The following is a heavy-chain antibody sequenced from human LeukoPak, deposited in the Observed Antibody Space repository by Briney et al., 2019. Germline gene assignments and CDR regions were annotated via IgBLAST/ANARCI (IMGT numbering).Heavy chain of an antibody. CDR3: AKVQDYGEEDYGMDV. Sequence: PGGSLRLSCAASGLTFSSHWMHWVRQAPGKGLVWVSRITNDGSSTTYADSVKGRFTISRDNAKNMLYLQVNSLRAEDTAVYYCAKVQDYGEEDYGMDVWGQGTTVTVSS. CDR1: GLTFSSHW. V-gene: IGHV3-74*01. D-gene: IGHD4-17*01. J-gene: IGHJ6*02. CDR2: ITNDGSST.